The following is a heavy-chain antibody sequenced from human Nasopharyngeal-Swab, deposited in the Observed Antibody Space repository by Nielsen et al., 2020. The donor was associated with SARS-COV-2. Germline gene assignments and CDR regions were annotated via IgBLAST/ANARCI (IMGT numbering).Heavy chain of an antibody. D-gene: IGHD3-3*01. Sequence: ESLKIPCAASGFPFSSYWLSRVRQAPGKGLEWVANIKQDGSEKYYVDSVKCRFTISRDNAKNSLYLQMNSLRAEDTDVYYCARSGYYFSDAFDIWGQGTMVTVSS. CDR1: GFPFSSYW. CDR3: ARSGYYFSDAFDI. V-gene: IGHV3-7*03. J-gene: IGHJ3*02. CDR2: IKQDGSEK.